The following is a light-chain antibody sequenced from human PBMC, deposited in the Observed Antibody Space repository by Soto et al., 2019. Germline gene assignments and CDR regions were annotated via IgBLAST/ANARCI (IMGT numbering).Light chain of an antibody. Sequence: EIVLTQSPGTLSLSPGERATLSCRASQSVSGAYLAWYQQKPGQAPRLLIYDASSRATGIPDRFSGSGSGTDFTLTISRLEPADFAVFFCQQYGNSPRTFGQGTKVEIK. CDR3: QQYGNSPRT. J-gene: IGKJ1*01. V-gene: IGKV3-20*01. CDR2: DAS. CDR1: QSVSGAY.